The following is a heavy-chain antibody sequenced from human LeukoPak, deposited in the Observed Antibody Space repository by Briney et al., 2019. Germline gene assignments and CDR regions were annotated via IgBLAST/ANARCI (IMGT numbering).Heavy chain of an antibody. CDR1: GYTFTSYG. CDR3: ARSVGKQQLVPRDYYYYMDV. V-gene: IGHV1-18*01. D-gene: IGHD6-13*01. J-gene: IGHJ6*03. CDR2: ISAYNGNT. Sequence: ASVNVSCKASGYTFTSYGISWVRQATGQGLERMGWISAYNGNTNYAQKLQGRVTMTTDTSTSTAYMELRSLRSDDTAVYYCARSVGKQQLVPRDYYYYMDVWGKGTTVTVSS.